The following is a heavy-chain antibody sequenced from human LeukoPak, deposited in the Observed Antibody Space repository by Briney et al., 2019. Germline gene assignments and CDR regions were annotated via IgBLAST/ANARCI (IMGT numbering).Heavy chain of an antibody. D-gene: IGHD3-16*02. CDR1: GGSISSYY. CDR3: ARISYYVWGSYRSPFDY. Sequence: SETLSLTCTVSGGSISSYYWSWIRQPPGKGLEWIGEINHSGSTNYNPSLKSRVTISVDTSKNQFSLKLSSVTAADTAVYYCARISYYVWGSYRSPFDYWGQGTLVTVSS. CDR2: INHSGST. V-gene: IGHV4-34*01. J-gene: IGHJ4*02.